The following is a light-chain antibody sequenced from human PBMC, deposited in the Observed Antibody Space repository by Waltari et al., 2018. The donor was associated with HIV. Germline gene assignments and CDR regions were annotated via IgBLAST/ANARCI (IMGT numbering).Light chain of an antibody. CDR2: SNN. J-gene: IGLJ1*01. CDR3: ATWDDSLNGYV. Sequence: QSVLTQPPSASGTPGPRHTISCAGGSSNIGSYNVNWYQQFAGTAPKLVIYSNNQRPSGVPDRFSGSKSGTSASLAISGLQSEDEAEYYCATWDDSLNGYVFGTGTKVTVL. CDR1: SSNIGSYN. V-gene: IGLV1-44*01.